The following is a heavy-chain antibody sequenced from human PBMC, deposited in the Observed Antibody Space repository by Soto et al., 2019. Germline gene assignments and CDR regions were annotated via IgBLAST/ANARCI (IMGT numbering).Heavy chain of an antibody. CDR1: GFTVSNNS. J-gene: IGHJ4*02. CDR2: IYSGGST. CDR3: ATYSSLDY. Sequence: EVQLLETGGVWIQLGGSLRPSWAASGFTVSNNSMSWVRQAPGKGLEWVSLIYSGGSTYYADSVKGRFTISRDNSKNTLYLQMNSLRAEDTAVYYCATYSSLDYWGQGTLVTVSS. V-gene: IGHV3-53*02. D-gene: IGHD6-13*01.